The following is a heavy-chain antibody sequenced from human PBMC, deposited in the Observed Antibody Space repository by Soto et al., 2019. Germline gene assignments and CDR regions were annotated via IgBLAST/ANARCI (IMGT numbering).Heavy chain of an antibody. D-gene: IGHD3-3*01. CDR2: IYHSGST. CDR3: ARVSAVITIFGVVIWFDP. CDR1: GGSISSSNW. Sequence: QVQLQESGPGLVKPSGTLSLTCAVSGGSISSSNWWSWVRQPPGKGLEWIGEIYHSGSTNYNPSLKSRVTIAVDKAKNQFSLKLSSVTAADTAVYYCARVSAVITIFGVVIWFDPWGQGTLVTVSS. J-gene: IGHJ5*02. V-gene: IGHV4-4*02.